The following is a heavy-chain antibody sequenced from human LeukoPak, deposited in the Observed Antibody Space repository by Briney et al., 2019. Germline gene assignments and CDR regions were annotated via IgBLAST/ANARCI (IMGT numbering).Heavy chain of an antibody. V-gene: IGHV3-74*01. CDR1: GFTFSSYL. J-gene: IGHJ4*02. Sequence: GGSLRLSCAASGFTFSSYLMHWVRQAPGKGLVWVSRINSDGTSTNYADSVKGRFTISRDNFKNTLSLQMNSLRPEDTAVYYCARDRGVATMDYWGQGTLVTVSS. CDR3: ARDRGVATMDY. CDR2: INSDGTST. D-gene: IGHD5-12*01.